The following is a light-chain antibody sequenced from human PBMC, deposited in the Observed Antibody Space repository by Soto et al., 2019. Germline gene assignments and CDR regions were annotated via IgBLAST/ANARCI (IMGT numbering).Light chain of an antibody. CDR2: EVS. CDR3: SSYTSNSTLDV. J-gene: IGLJ1*01. Sequence: QSVLTQPASVSGSPGQSITISCTGTSSDVGYYNYVSWYQQHPGNAPKLIIYEVSNRPAGVSNRFSGSKSGNTASLTISGLQAEDEADYYCSSYTSNSTLDVFGIGTKVTVL. CDR1: SSDVGYYNY. V-gene: IGLV2-14*01.